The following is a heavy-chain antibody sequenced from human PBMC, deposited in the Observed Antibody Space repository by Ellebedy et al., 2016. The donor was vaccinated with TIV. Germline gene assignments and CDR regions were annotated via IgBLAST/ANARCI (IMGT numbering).Heavy chain of an antibody. CDR2: ISYDGSNK. V-gene: IGHV3-30*03. CDR3: ARDPFDY. CDR1: GFTFSSYG. J-gene: IGHJ4*02. Sequence: GGSLRLSXAASGFTFSSYGMHWVRQAPGKGLEWVAVISYDGSNKYYADSVKGRFTISRDNAKNTLYLQMNSLRAEDTAVYYCARDPFDYWGQGTLVTVSS.